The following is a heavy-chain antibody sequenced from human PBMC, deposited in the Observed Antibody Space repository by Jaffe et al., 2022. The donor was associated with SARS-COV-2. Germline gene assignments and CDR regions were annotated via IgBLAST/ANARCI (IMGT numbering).Heavy chain of an antibody. CDR1: GGSISSSSYY. V-gene: IGHV4-39*01. CDR2: IYYSGST. Sequence: QLQLQESGPGLVKPSETLSLTCTVSGGSISSSSYYWGWIRQPPGKGLEWIGSIYYSGSTYYNPSLKSRVTISVDTSKNQFSLKLSSVTAADTAVYYCARQTGTTPIYFQHWGQGTLVTVSS. D-gene: IGHD1-1*01. J-gene: IGHJ1*01. CDR3: ARQTGTTPIYFQH.